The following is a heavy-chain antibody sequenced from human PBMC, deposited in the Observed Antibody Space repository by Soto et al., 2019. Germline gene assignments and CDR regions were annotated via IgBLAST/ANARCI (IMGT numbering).Heavy chain of an antibody. CDR3: AKDMEGYYDSSGYFDY. CDR1: GFTFSSYA. D-gene: IGHD3-22*01. J-gene: IGHJ4*02. V-gene: IGHV3-23*01. CDR2: ISGSGGST. Sequence: GESLKISCAASGFTFSSYAMSWVRQAPGKGLEWVSAISGSGGSTYYADSVKGRFTISRDNSKNTLYLQMNSLRAEDTAVYYCAKDMEGYYDSSGYFDYWGQGTLVTVSS.